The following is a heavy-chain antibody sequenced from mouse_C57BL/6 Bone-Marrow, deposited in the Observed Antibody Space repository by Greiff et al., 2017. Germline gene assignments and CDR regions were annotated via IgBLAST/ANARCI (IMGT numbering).Heavy chain of an antibody. CDR2: IDPSDSYT. D-gene: IGHD1-1*01. Sequence: QVQLQQPGAELVKPGASVKLSCKASGYTFTRYWMQWVKQRPGQGLEWIGEIDPSDSYTNYNQKFKGKATLTVDTSSSTAYMQLSSLTSEDSAVYYCHTTVPFDYWGQGTTLTVSS. J-gene: IGHJ2*01. CDR1: GYTFTRYW. CDR3: HTTVPFDY. V-gene: IGHV1-50*01.